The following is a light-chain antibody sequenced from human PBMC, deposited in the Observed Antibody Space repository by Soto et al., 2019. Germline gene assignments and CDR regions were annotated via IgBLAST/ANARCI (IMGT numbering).Light chain of an antibody. CDR2: GAS. CDR1: QSVRSNY. CDR3: QQYGSTPTT. V-gene: IGKV3-20*01. Sequence: EIVLTQSPGTLSLSPGERATLSCRASQSVRSNYLAWYQQKPGQAPRLLISGASNRAPGVPDRFSGSGSRTHFTLTIIRPEPEDFAVYYCQQYGSTPTTFGQGTKVEIK. J-gene: IGKJ1*01.